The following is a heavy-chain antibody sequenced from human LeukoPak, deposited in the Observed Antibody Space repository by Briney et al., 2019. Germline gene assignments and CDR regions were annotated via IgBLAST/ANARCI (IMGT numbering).Heavy chain of an antibody. CDR3: ARDRWPDCSSTSCSRGYYYGMDV. Sequence: SETLSLTCTVSGASISGSSWSWIRQPPGKGLQWIGYINYSGSTSYNSSLKSRVTISVDTSKKQFSLKVSSVTAADTAVYYCARDRWPDCSSTSCSRGYYYGMDVWGQGTTVTVSS. CDR1: GASISGSS. D-gene: IGHD2-2*01. J-gene: IGHJ6*02. V-gene: IGHV4-59*01. CDR2: INYSGST.